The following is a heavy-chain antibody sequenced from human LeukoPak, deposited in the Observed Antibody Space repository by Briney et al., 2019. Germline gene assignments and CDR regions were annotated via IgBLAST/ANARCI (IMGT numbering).Heavy chain of an antibody. J-gene: IGHJ6*03. CDR1: GFTFSSYA. CDR3: AKTSGATPYYYYMDV. D-gene: IGHD3-10*01. Sequence: GGSLRLSCAASGFTFSSYAMSWVRQAPGKGLEWVSAISGGGGSTYYADSVKGRFTISRDNSKNTLYLQMNSLRAEDTAVYYCAKTSGATPYYYYMDVWGKGDTVTVSS. CDR2: ISGGGGST. V-gene: IGHV3-23*01.